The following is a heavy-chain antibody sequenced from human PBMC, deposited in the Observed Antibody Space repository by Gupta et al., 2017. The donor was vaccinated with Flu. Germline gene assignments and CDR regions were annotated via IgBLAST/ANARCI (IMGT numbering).Heavy chain of an antibody. CDR3: ATSLTLLDH. Sequence: EVQLVDSGGGLVQRGGSLRLSCAASGFAFSPSPMNWVGQAPGKGLEWISYIDGGGNARYYADSVKGRFTVSRDSVESSLYLQMTGLRDEDSAMYYCATSLTLLDHWGQGTLVTVSS. CDR1: GFAFSPSP. V-gene: IGHV3-48*02. J-gene: IGHJ4*02. CDR2: IDGGGNAR. D-gene: IGHD2-21*02.